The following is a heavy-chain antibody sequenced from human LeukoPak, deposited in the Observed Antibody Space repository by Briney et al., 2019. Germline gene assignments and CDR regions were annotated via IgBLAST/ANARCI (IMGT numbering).Heavy chain of an antibody. CDR1: GFTVSSNY. J-gene: IGHJ6*02. Sequence: GGSLRLSCAASGFTVSSNYVSWVRQAPGKGLEWVSVIYSGGSTYYADSVKGRFTISRDNSKNTLYLQMNSLRAEDTAVYYCARSDYYDSSGYYYGYYYYGMDVWGQGTTVTVSS. CDR2: IYSGGST. V-gene: IGHV3-53*01. CDR3: ARSDYYDSSGYYYGYYYYGMDV. D-gene: IGHD3-22*01.